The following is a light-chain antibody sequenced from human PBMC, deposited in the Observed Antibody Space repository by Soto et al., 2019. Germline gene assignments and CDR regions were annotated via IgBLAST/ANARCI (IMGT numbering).Light chain of an antibody. V-gene: IGKV3-20*01. CDR3: QKYGSSPWR. CDR2: GAS. CDR1: QTIRSNY. Sequence: ETVLTQSPGTLSLSPGERATLSCRASQTIRSNYLAWYRQTPGQVPSLLIYGASNRAPGIAYRFSGSGSGTDVTLTISRPEPEVFALYYCQKYGSSPWRFGQGTKVEIK. J-gene: IGKJ1*01.